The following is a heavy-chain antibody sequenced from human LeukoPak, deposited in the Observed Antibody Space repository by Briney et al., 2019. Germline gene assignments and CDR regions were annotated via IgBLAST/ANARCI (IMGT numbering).Heavy chain of an antibody. Sequence: ASVKVSCKASGYTFTCYGISWVRQAPGQGLEWMGWISAYNGNTNYAQKLQGRVTMTTDTSTSTAYMQLRSLRTDDTAVYYCARGEAYCGGDCIYGMDVWGQGTTVTVSS. V-gene: IGHV1-18*01. CDR1: GYTFTCYG. CDR2: ISAYNGNT. CDR3: ARGEAYCGGDCIYGMDV. D-gene: IGHD2-21*02. J-gene: IGHJ6*02.